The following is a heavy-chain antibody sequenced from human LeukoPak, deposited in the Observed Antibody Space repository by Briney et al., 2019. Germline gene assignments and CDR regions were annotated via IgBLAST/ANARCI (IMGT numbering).Heavy chain of an antibody. V-gene: IGHV3-23*01. Sequence: GGSLRLSCAGSGFTFSNYAMTWVRQAPGKGLEWVSSVSGSGRNTFYPDSVEGRFTISRDNSKTTVYLQMNSLRADDPAVYYCVKSRRVGANQRGLFDYWGQGTLVTVSP. D-gene: IGHD1-26*01. CDR2: VSGSGRNT. J-gene: IGHJ4*02. CDR3: VKSRRVGANQRGLFDY. CDR1: GFTFSNYA.